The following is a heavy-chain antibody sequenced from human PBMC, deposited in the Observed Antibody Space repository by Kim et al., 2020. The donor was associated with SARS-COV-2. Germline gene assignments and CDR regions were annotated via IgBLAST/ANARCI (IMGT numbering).Heavy chain of an antibody. Sequence: ADSWKGRFPISRDNAKKSLNLQMNSLRAEDTALYYCAKDIAWATKVYYMDVWGKGTTVTVSS. J-gene: IGHJ6*03. V-gene: IGHV3-9*01. D-gene: IGHD1-26*01. CDR3: AKDIAWATKVYYMDV.